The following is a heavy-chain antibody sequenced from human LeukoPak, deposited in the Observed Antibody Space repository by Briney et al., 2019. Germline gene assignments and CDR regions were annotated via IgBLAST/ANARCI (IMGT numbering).Heavy chain of an antibody. D-gene: IGHD4-17*01. Sequence: PGGAPGLSFAASGFTFSSYSMHWVRQAPGQGVGGGAVISNDGTNEYYADSMKGRFTISRDNSKNTLYLQMNSLTGGDTAVYYCAVDYGDYIDAFDIWGKGTMVTVSS. CDR2: ISNDGTNE. V-gene: IGHV3-30*04. CDR1: GFTFSSYS. CDR3: AVDYGDYIDAFDI. J-gene: IGHJ3*02.